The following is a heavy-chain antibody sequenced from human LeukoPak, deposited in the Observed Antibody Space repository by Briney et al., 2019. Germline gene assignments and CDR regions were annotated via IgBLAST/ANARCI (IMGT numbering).Heavy chain of an antibody. V-gene: IGHV3-30-3*01. J-gene: IGHJ4*02. Sequence: GGSLRLSCAASGFTFSSYAMHWVRQAPGKGLEWVAVISYDGSNKYYADSVKGRFTISRDNSKNTLYLQMNSLRAEDTAVYYCARGWRGDYWGQGTLVTVSS. CDR3: ARGWRGDY. CDR1: GFTFSSYA. CDR2: ISYDGSNK. D-gene: IGHD3-16*01.